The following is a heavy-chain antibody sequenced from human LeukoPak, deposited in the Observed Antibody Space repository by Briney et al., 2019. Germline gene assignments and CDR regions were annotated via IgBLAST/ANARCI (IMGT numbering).Heavy chain of an antibody. CDR2: ISGSGGRT. Sequence: GGSLRLSCAASGFTFSSYAMSCVRQAPGKGLEWVSGISGSGGRTYYADSVKGRFTISRDNSKNTLYLQMNSLRAEDTAVYYCAKDSSALGGYNSLDYWGQGTLVTVSS. D-gene: IGHD6-13*01. J-gene: IGHJ4*02. CDR1: GFTFSSYA. CDR3: AKDSSALGGYNSLDY. V-gene: IGHV3-23*01.